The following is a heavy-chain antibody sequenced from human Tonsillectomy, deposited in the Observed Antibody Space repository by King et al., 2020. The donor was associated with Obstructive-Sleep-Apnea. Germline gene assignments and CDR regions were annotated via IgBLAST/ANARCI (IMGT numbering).Heavy chain of an antibody. CDR3: AKDGSYDFWSGYYTARDYYYGMDV. Sequence: VQLVESGGGLVQPGGSLRLSCAASGFTFSNYAMSWVRQAPGKGLEWVSAISGSGGSTYYADSVKGRFTISRDNSKNTLYLQMNSRRAEDTAVYYCAKDGSYDFWSGYYTARDYYYGMDVWGQGTTVTVSS. J-gene: IGHJ6*02. CDR1: GFTFSNYA. D-gene: IGHD3-3*01. V-gene: IGHV3-23*04. CDR2: ISGSGGST.